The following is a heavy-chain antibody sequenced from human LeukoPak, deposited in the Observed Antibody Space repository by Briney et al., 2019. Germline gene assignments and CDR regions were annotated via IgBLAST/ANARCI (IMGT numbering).Heavy chain of an antibody. J-gene: IGHJ4*02. D-gene: IGHD6-6*01. CDR3: ARGGAARPDY. V-gene: IGHV3-48*01. CDR2: ISSSSSSI. Sequence: GRSLRLSCAGSGFTFSNYGMDWVRQGPGKGLEWISYISSSSSSIDYADSVKGRFTISRDNAKNSVFLQMNSLRVEDTAVYYCARGGAARPDYWGQGTLVTVSS. CDR1: GFTFSNYG.